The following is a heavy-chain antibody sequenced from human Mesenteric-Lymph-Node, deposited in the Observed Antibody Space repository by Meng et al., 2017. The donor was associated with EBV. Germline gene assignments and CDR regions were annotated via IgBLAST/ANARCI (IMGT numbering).Heavy chain of an antibody. J-gene: IGHJ4*02. Sequence: EVQLVESGGXXXXXGXCLXLSCAASGFSFSSYNMNWLRQAPGKGLEWVSAISRSSSYMYYVDSVKGRFTISRDNAKNSVYLQMNGLRVEDSAVYYCGRGASFLDYWGQGILVTVSS. CDR3: GRGASFLDY. CDR1: GFSFSSYN. CDR2: ISRSSSYM. V-gene: IGHV3-21*01.